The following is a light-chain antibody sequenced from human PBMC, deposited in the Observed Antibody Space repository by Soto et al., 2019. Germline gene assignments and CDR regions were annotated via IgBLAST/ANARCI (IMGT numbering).Light chain of an antibody. V-gene: IGKV1-5*03. CDR3: QQHKSYPRT. CDR2: KAS. CDR1: QSISSA. J-gene: IGKJ1*01. Sequence: DIQMTQSPSTLSASVGDRVTITCRASQSISSALVWYQQKPGKAPNLLIYKASSLESGVPLRFSGSGSGTEFTLIISSVQHEDFATYYCQQHKSYPRTFGQGTKVEIK.